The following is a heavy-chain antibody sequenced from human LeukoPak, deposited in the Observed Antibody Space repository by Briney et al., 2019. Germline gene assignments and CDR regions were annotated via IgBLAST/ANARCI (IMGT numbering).Heavy chain of an antibody. Sequence: SETLSLTCTVSGGSVSSYYWTWIRQPPGKGLEWIGYIYNSGSTTYIPSLKSRVTISVDTSKNQFSLKLYSVTAADTAVYYCARHYSSGWSDCWGQGTLVTVSS. CDR3: ARHYSSGWSDC. J-gene: IGHJ5*01. CDR2: IYNSGST. CDR1: GGSVSSYY. D-gene: IGHD6-19*01. V-gene: IGHV4-59*08.